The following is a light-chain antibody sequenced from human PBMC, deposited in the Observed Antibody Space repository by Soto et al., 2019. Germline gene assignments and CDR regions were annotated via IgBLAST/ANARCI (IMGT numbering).Light chain of an antibody. J-gene: IGKJ4*02. Sequence: EIVLTQPPGTLSLSPGERATLSCRASQSVRTNYLAWYQQKPGQAPWLLIWGAFNRAGGVPDRFSGSGSGTDFTLTISRLEPEDSSVYYCQQYVSKPRPFARGTKVDI. CDR2: GAF. CDR3: QQYVSKPRP. V-gene: IGKV3-20*01. CDR1: QSVRTNY.